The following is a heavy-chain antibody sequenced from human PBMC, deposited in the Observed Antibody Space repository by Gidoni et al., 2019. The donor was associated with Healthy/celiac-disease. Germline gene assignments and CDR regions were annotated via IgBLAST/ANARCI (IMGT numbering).Heavy chain of an antibody. V-gene: IGHV3-30*18. D-gene: IGHD3-16*01. CDR2: ISYDGSNK. CDR1: GLTVSSYG. CDR3: AKDIWYGDYVHTFDI. J-gene: IGHJ3*02. Sequence: QVQLVESGGGVVQPGRSLRLSCGVSGLTVSSYGMHWVRQAPGKGLEWVAVISYDGSNKYYADSVKGRFTISRDNSKNTLYLQMNSLRAEDTAVYYCAKDIWYGDYVHTFDIWGQGTMVTVSS.